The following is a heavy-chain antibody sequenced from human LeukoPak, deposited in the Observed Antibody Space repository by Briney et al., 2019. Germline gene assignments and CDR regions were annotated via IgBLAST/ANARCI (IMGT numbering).Heavy chain of an antibody. V-gene: IGHV3-33*01. J-gene: IGHJ6*03. CDR3: ARGPHYYGPGNYYNSMGV. D-gene: IGHD3-10*01. CDR2: IWYDGNYE. Sequence: GGSLRLSCAASGFTFSDYGIHWVRQAPGRGLEWVAVIWYDGNYEYYADSVKGRFTISRDNSKSSVYLQMNSLRAEDTAVYYCARGPHYYGPGNYYNSMGVWGKGTTVTVSS. CDR1: GFTFSDYG.